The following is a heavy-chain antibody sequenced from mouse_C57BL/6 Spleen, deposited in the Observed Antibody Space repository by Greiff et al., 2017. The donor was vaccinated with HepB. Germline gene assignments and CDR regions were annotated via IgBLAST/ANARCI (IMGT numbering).Heavy chain of an antibody. CDR3: AREGDSSVYFCFAY. J-gene: IGHJ3*01. CDR1: GYSFTGYY. CDR2: INPSTGGT. D-gene: IGHD3-2*02. V-gene: IGHV1-42*01. Sequence: EVQLQQSGPELVKPGASVKISCKASGYSFTGYYMNWVKQSPEKSLEWIGEINPSTGGTTYNQKFKAKATLTVDKSSSTAYMQLKRLTSEDSADYYCAREGDSSVYFCFAYWGQGTLVTVSA.